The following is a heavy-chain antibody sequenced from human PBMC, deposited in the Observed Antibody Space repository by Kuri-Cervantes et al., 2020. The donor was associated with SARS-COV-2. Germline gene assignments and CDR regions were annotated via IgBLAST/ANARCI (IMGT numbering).Heavy chain of an antibody. CDR2: IDWDDDK. CDR3: ARIQAATVIADY. D-gene: IGHD4-11*01. J-gene: IGHJ4*02. V-gene: IGHV2-70*11. CDR1: GFSLSTSGMC. Sequence: SGPTLVKPTQTLTLTCTFSGFSLSTSGMCVSWIRQPPGKALEWLARIDWDDDKYYSTSLKTMLTISKDTSKNQVVLTMTNVDPVDTATYYCARIQAATVIADYWGQGTLVTVFS.